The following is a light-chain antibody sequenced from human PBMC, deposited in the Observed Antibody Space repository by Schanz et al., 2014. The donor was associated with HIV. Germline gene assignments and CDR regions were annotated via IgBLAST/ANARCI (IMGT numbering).Light chain of an antibody. V-gene: IGKV1-5*03. Sequence: DIRMTQSPSTLSASVGDRVTITCRASQSISGRLAWYQQKPGKAPKRLIYQASRLGSGVPSTFSGSGSGTDFTLTIASLQPEDFATYYCQQLKSHPLTFGGGTRVDI. CDR1: QSISGR. CDR3: QQLKSHPLT. CDR2: QAS. J-gene: IGKJ4*01.